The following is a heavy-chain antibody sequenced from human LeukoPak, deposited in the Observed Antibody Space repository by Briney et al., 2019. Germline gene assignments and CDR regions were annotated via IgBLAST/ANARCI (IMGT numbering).Heavy chain of an antibody. CDR2: IISKAYGGTT. Sequence: GGCLRLSCAASGFTFSDYYMSWIRQAPGKGLEWVGFIISKAYGGTTEYAASVKGRFTISRDDSKSIAYLQMNSLKTEDTAVYYCTRDRKMYSSSWYGARAEYFQHWGQGTLVTVSS. J-gene: IGHJ1*01. V-gene: IGHV3-49*03. D-gene: IGHD6-13*01. CDR3: TRDRKMYSSSWYGARAEYFQH. CDR1: GFTFSDYY.